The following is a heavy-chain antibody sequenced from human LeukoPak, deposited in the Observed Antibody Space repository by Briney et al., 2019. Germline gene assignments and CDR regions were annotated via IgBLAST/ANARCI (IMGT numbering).Heavy chain of an antibody. D-gene: IGHD2-21*02. CDR3: ARDMVTKALDY. J-gene: IGHJ4*02. Sequence: GGSLRLSCAASGFTFSSYAMHWVRQAPGKGLEWVAVISYDGSNKYYADSVKGRFTISRDNSKNTLYLQMDSLRAEDTAVYYCARDMVTKALDYRGQGTLVTVSS. CDR1: GFTFSSYA. V-gene: IGHV3-30-3*01. CDR2: ISYDGSNK.